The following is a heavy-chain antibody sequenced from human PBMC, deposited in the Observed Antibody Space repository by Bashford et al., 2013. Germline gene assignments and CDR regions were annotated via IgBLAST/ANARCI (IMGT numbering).Heavy chain of an antibody. Sequence: GSLRLSCAASGFTFSSYWMSWLRQASREGAGVGGHXKYDGGQKYYVDSVKGRFTISRDNAKNSVYLQMNSLRAEDTALYYCAKEICPQRIQTHNCYQHLDYWGQGTLVTVSS. CDR3: AKEICPQRIQTHNCYQHLDY. J-gene: IGHJ4*02. V-gene: IGHV3-7*03. CDR1: GFTFSSYW. D-gene: IGHD1-1*01. CDR2: XKYDGGQK.